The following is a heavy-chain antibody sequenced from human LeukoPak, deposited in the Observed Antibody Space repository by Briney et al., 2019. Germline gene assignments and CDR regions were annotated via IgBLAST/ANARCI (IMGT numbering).Heavy chain of an antibody. D-gene: IGHD3-10*01. CDR3: ARHPVRRLLWFGESRPFDY. Sequence: SETLSLTCAVYGGSFSGYYWSWIRQPPGKGLEWIGEINHSGSTNYNPSLKSRVTISVDTSKNQSSLKLSSVTAADTAVYYCARHPVRRLLWFGESRPFDYWGQGTLVTVSS. CDR1: GGSFSGYY. J-gene: IGHJ4*02. CDR2: INHSGST. V-gene: IGHV4-34*01.